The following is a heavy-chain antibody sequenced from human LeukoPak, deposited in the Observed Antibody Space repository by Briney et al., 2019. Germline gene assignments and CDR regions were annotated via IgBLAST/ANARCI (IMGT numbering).Heavy chain of an antibody. CDR1: GFTFSSYA. CDR2: ISGSGGST. Sequence: GGSLRLSCAASGFTFSSYAMSWVRQAPGKGLEWVSAISGSGGSTYYADSGKGRFTISRDNSKNTLYLQMNSLRAEDTAVYYCAKDGVLWFGRPRYYFDYWGQGTLVTVSS. D-gene: IGHD3-10*01. V-gene: IGHV3-23*01. J-gene: IGHJ4*02. CDR3: AKDGVLWFGRPRYYFDY.